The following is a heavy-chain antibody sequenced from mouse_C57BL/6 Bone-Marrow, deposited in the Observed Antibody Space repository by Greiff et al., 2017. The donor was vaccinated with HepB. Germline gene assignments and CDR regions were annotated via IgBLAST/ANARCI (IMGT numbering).Heavy chain of an antibody. J-gene: IGHJ4*01. D-gene: IGHD1-1*01. V-gene: IGHV1-15*01. CDR3: TRNYGSSYFYAMDY. Sequence: QVHVKQSGAELVRPGASVTLSCKASGYTFTDYEMHWVKQTPVHGLEWIGAIDPETGGTAYNQKFKGEAILTADKSSSTAYMELRSLTSEDSAVYYCTRNYGSSYFYAMDYWGQGTSVTVSS. CDR2: IDPETGGT. CDR1: GYTFTDYE.